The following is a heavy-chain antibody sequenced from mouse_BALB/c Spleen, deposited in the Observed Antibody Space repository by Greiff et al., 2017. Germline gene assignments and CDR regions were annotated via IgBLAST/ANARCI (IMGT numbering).Heavy chain of an antibody. J-gene: IGHJ4*01. CDR2: INPYNGDT. D-gene: IGHD2-3*01. CDR1: GYSFTGYF. CDR3: ARGDGYYNYYAMDY. Sequence: VQLQQSGPELVKPGASVKISCKASGYSFTGYFMNWVMQSHGKSLEWIGRINPYNGDTFYNQKFKGKATLTVDKSSSTAHMELRSLASEDSAVYYCARGDGYYNYYAMDYWGQGTSVTVSS. V-gene: IGHV1-20*02.